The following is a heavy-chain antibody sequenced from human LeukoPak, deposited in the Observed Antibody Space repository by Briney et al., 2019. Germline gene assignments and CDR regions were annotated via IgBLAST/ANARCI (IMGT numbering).Heavy chain of an antibody. J-gene: IGHJ3*02. CDR1: GGSISSYY. Sequence: SETLSLTCTVSGGSISSYYWSWIRQPPGKGLEWIGYIYYSGSTNYNPSLKSRVTISVDTSKNQFSLKLSSVTAADTAVYCCARHFLDIWGQGTMVTVSS. CDR3: ARHFLDI. V-gene: IGHV4-59*08. D-gene: IGHD2/OR15-2a*01. CDR2: IYYSGST.